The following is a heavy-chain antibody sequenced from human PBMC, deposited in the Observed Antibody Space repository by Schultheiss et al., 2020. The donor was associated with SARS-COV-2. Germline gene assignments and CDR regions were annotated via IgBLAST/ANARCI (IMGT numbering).Heavy chain of an antibody. CDR1: GGSVSSGSYY. V-gene: IGHV4-61*01. D-gene: IGHD5-18*01. CDR3: ARGNHGGYSYGKKRNYYYGMDV. J-gene: IGHJ6*02. Sequence: SETLSLTCTVSGGSVSSGSYYWSWIRQPPGKGLEWIGYIYYSGSTNYNPSLKSRVTISVDTSKNQFSLKLSSVTAADTAVYYCARGNHGGYSYGKKRNYYYGMDVWGQGTTVTVSS. CDR2: IYYSGST.